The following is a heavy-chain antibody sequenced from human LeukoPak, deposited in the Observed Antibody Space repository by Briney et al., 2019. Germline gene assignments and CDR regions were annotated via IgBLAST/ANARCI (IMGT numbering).Heavy chain of an antibody. D-gene: IGHD6-13*01. J-gene: IGHJ4*02. CDR3: AKDIRDGYSSSWYNY. CDR2: ISWNSGSI. Sequence: GGSLRLSCAASGFTFDDYAMHWVRQAPGKGLEWVSGISWNSGSIGYADSVKGRFTISRDNAKNSLYLQMNSLRAEDTALYYRAKDIRDGYSSSWYNYWGQGTLVTVSS. CDR1: GFTFDDYA. V-gene: IGHV3-9*01.